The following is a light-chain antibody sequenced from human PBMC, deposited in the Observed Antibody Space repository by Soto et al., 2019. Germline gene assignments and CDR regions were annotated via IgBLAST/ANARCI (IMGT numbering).Light chain of an antibody. V-gene: IGKV3-11*01. CDR1: QSVSRY. Sequence: EIVLTQSPATLSLSPGERATLSCRASQSVSRYLAWYQQKPGQAPRLLIYDASNRATGIPARFSGSGSGTDFTLTISSLEPEDFAVYYCHRRSNWLTFGGGTKVEIK. CDR2: DAS. CDR3: HRRSNWLT. J-gene: IGKJ4*01.